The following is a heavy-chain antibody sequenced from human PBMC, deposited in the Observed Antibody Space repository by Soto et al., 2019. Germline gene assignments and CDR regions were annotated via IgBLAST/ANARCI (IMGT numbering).Heavy chain of an antibody. CDR1: GFTFSSYA. D-gene: IGHD6-19*01. Sequence: PGGSLRLSCAASGFTFSSYAMSWVRQAPGKGLEWVSAISGSGGSTYYADSVKGRFTISRDNSKNTLYLQMNSLRAEDTAVYYCAKDLFTLAVARTDFAYWGQGTLVTVSS. V-gene: IGHV3-23*01. CDR2: ISGSGGST. J-gene: IGHJ4*02. CDR3: AKDLFTLAVARTDFAY.